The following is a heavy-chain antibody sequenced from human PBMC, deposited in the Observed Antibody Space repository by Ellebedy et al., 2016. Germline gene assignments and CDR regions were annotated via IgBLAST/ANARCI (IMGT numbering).Heavy chain of an antibody. CDR2: INHSGST. J-gene: IGHJ3*02. D-gene: IGHD1-26*01. Sequence: SETLSLXXAVYGGSFSDYYWSWIRQPSGKGLEWIGEINHSGSTNYNPSLKSRVTMSVDTSKNQFSLKLSSVTAADTAVYYCARDQWELNDAFDIWGQGTMVTVSS. V-gene: IGHV4-34*01. CDR1: GGSFSDYY. CDR3: ARDQWELNDAFDI.